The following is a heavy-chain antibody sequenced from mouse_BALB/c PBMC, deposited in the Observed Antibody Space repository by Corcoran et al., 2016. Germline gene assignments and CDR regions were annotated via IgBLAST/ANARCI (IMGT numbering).Heavy chain of an antibody. CDR3: AKTARATYYFYY. CDR1: GYSFTSYY. D-gene: IGHD3-2*01. CDR2: IFPGSGNS. J-gene: IGHJ2*01. Sequence: QVQLQQSGPELVKPGASVKISCKASGYSFTSYYIHWVKQGPGQGLEWIGWIFPGSGNSKYNEKFKGKATLTADTSTSTAYMQISSLTSEDSAVYFGAKTARATYYFYYWGQGTTLTVSS. V-gene: IGHV1-66*01.